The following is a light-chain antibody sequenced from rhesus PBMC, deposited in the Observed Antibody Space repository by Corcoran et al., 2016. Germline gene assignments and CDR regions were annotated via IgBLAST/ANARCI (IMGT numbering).Light chain of an antibody. Sequence: QVILTQSPATLSLSPGERATLSCRASQSVSSYLAWSPPKPGQAPRLLIYGASSRATGIPDRFSGSGSGTDFTRTISSLEPEDVGVYHCYQHSSGYTFGPGTKLDIK. J-gene: IGKJ3*01. CDR3: YQHSSGYT. CDR1: QSVSSY. V-gene: IGKV3-10*01. CDR2: GAS.